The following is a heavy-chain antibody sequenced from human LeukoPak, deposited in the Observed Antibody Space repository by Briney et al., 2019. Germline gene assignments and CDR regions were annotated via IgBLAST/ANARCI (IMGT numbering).Heavy chain of an antibody. V-gene: IGHV3-11*04. CDR3: ARFSDDLWFGELPPRTAIDY. J-gene: IGHJ4*02. CDR1: GFTFSDYY. D-gene: IGHD3-10*01. Sequence: GGSLRLSCAASGFTFSDYYMSWIRQAPGKGLEWVSYISSSGSTIYYADSVKGRFTISRDNAKNSLYLQMNSLRAEDTAVYYCARFSDDLWFGELPPRTAIDYWGQGTLVTVSS. CDR2: ISSSGSTI.